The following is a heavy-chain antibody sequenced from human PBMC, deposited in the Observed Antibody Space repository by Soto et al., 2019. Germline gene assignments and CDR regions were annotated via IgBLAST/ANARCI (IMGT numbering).Heavy chain of an antibody. D-gene: IGHD3-22*01. V-gene: IGHV3-64D*06. CDR3: VKGEYYYDSGGYYPFDY. J-gene: IGHJ4*02. Sequence: GGSLRLSCSSSGFTLSIYAMHWVRQAPGDGLEYVSSISTNGGSTHYADSVKGRFTISRDNSKNTVYLQMSTLRAEDTAVYYYVKGEYYYDSGGYYPFDYWGQGTLVTVSS. CDR2: ISTNGGST. CDR1: GFTLSIYA.